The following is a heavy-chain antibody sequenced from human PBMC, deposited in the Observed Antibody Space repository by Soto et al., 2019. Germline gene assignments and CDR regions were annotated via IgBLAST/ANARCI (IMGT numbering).Heavy chain of an antibody. Sequence: QVQLQESGPGLVRPSQTLSLTCTVSGGSIRIAGYYWSWVRQHPGKGLEWIGYISHIGSTYYNPSLNNRVTIAVVSSENQFSLTLTSVTAADTAVYYCARQPIYADDVGWLAPWGQGTLVTVSS. D-gene: IGHD1-26*01. J-gene: IGHJ5*02. V-gene: IGHV4-31*03. CDR2: ISHIGST. CDR1: GGSIRIAGYY. CDR3: ARQPIYADDVGWLAP.